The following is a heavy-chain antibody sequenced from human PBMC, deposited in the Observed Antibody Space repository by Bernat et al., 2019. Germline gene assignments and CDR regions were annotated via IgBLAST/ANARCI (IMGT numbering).Heavy chain of an antibody. V-gene: IGHV3-74*01. D-gene: IGHD3-22*01. CDR1: GFTFSSYW. CDR2: INSDGSST. CDR3: ARGGSYYDSSGYYSTPDY. Sequence: EVQLVESGGGLVQPGGSLRLSCAASGFTFSSYWMHWVRQAPGKGLVWVSRINSDGSSTSYADSVKDRFTISRDNAKNTLYLQRNSLRAEDTAVYYCARGGSYYDSSGYYSTPDYWGQGTLVTVSS. J-gene: IGHJ4*02.